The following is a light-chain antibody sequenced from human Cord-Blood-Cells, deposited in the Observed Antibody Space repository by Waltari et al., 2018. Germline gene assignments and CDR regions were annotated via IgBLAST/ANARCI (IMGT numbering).Light chain of an antibody. V-gene: IGKV2-28*01. J-gene: IGKJ1*01. Sequence: DIVMTQSPLSLPVTPGEPASISCRPSQSLLHSNGYNYLDWYLQKPGQSPQLLIYLGSNRASGVPDRFSGSGSGTDFTLKISRVEAEDVGVYYCMQALKASWTFGQGTKLEIK. CDR3: MQALKASWT. CDR2: LGS. CDR1: QSLLHSNGYNY.